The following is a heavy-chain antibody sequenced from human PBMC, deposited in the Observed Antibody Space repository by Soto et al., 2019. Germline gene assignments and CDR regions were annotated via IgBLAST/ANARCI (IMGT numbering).Heavy chain of an antibody. V-gene: IGHV1-2*04. J-gene: IGHJ6*02. CDR3: ARVGNGSGSYIFGMDV. CDR2: INPNSGGT. D-gene: IGHD3-10*01. Sequence: ASVKVSCKASGYTFTGYYMHWVRQAPGQGLEWMGWINPNSGGTNYAQKFQGWVTMTRDTSISTAYMELSRLRSDDTAVYYCARVGNGSGSYIFGMDVWGQGTTVTV. CDR1: GYTFTGYY.